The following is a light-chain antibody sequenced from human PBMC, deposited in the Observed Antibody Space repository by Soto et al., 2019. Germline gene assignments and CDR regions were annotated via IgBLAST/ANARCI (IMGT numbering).Light chain of an antibody. Sequence: QSALTQPASVSGSPGQSITISCTGTSSDIGGYNDVSWYQQHPGKAPQVMIFEVTYRPYGISDRVSGSKSGNVASLTISGLQAEDEADYYCCSYRSGSAPYYVFGTGTKLTVL. V-gene: IGLV2-14*01. J-gene: IGLJ1*01. CDR1: SSDIGGYND. CDR3: CSYRSGSAPYYV. CDR2: EVT.